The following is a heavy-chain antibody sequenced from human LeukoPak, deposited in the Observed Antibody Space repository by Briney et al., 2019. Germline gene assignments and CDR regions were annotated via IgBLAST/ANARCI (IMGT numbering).Heavy chain of an antibody. CDR3: ATLGEDKTDTPFDY. D-gene: IGHD3-16*01. CDR1: GYTFTSYG. J-gene: IGHJ4*02. V-gene: IGHV1-18*01. Sequence: ASVKVSCKAPGYTFTSYGISWVRQAPGQGLEWMGWISAYNGNTNYAQKLQGRVTMTTDTSTSTAYMELRSLRSDDTAVYYCATLGEDKTDTPFDYWGQGTLVTVSS. CDR2: ISAYNGNT.